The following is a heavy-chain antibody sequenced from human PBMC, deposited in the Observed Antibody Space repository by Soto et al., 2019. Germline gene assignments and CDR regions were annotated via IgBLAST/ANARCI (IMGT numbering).Heavy chain of an antibody. CDR3: AKDRWDCSGGSCYHLDY. CDR2: ISYDGSNK. D-gene: IGHD2-15*01. V-gene: IGHV3-30*18. Sequence: VQLVESGGGVVQPGRSLRLSCAASGFTFSSYGMHWVRQAPGKGLEWVAVISYDGSNKYYADSVKGRFTISRDNSNNTLYLQMNSLRAEDTAVYYCAKDRWDCSGGSCYHLDYWGQGTLVTVSS. CDR1: GFTFSSYG. J-gene: IGHJ4*02.